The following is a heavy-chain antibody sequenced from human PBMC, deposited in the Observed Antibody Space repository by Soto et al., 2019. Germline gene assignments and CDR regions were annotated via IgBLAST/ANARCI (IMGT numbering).Heavy chain of an antibody. CDR3: ARGRLVPAVNFDY. Sequence: PSETLSLTCSVSGGPIDSSSFYWGWIRQPPGKGLEWIGYIYHSGTSFYNPSLKSRVTISVDGSKNQFSLKVNSVTAADTAVYYCARGRLVPAVNFDYWGLGTLVTVSS. CDR2: IYHSGTS. D-gene: IGHD2-2*01. J-gene: IGHJ4*02. V-gene: IGHV4-30-2*01. CDR1: GGPIDSSSFY.